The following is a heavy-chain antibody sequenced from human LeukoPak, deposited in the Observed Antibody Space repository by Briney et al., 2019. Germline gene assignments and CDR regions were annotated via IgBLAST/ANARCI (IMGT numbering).Heavy chain of an antibody. CDR1: GGSISSSSCY. CDR2: TYYSGST. J-gene: IGHJ4*02. CDR3: ARQGPTYGYFDY. D-gene: IGHD1-26*01. Sequence: SETLSLTCTVSGGSISSSSCYWGWIRQPPGKGLEWIGNTYYSGSTSYNPSLKSRVTISVDTSKNQFSLRLSSVTAADTAVYYCARQGPTYGYFDYWGQGTLVTVSS. V-gene: IGHV4-39*01.